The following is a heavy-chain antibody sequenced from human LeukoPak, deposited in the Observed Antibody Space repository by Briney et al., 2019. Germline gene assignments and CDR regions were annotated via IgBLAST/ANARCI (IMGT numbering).Heavy chain of an antibody. Sequence: ASVKVSCKASGYTFTSYGISWVRQAPGQGLEWMGWISAYNGNTNYAQKLQGRVTMTTDTSTSTAYMELRSLRSDDTAVYYCARTPYNWNDDPSGGLDYWGQGTLVTVSS. CDR1: GYTFTSYG. CDR2: ISAYNGNT. D-gene: IGHD1-20*01. J-gene: IGHJ4*02. CDR3: ARTPYNWNDDPSGGLDY. V-gene: IGHV1-18*01.